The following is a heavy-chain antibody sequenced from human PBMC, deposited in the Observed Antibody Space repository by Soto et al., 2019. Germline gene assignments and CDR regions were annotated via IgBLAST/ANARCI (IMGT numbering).Heavy chain of an antibody. CDR3: ARSQGSSTSLEIYYYYYYGMDV. Sequence: QVQLVQSGAEVKKPGSSVKVSCKASGGTFSNYAISWVRQAPGQGREWMGGIIPISGTANYAQKFQGRVTITAGESTSTAYMELSSLRSEDTAVYYCARSQGSSTSLEIYYYYYYGMDVWGQGTTVTVSS. D-gene: IGHD2-2*01. CDR2: IIPISGTA. V-gene: IGHV1-69*01. CDR1: GGTFSNYA. J-gene: IGHJ6*02.